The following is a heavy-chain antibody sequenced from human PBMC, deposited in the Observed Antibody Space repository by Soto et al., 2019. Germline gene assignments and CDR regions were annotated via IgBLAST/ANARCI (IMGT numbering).Heavy chain of an antibody. CDR3: AILLKSPLDAFDI. J-gene: IGHJ3*02. CDR2: INPSGGST. V-gene: IGHV1-46*01. Sequence: ASVKVSCKASGYTFTSYYMHWVRQAPGQGLEWMGIINPSGGSTSYAQKFQGRVTMTRDTSTSTVYMELSSLRSEDTAVYYRAILLKSPLDAFDIWGQGTMVTVSS. CDR1: GYTFTSYY.